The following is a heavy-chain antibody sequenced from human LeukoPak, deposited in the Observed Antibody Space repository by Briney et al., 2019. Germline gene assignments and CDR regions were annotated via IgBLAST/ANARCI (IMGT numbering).Heavy chain of an antibody. CDR3: ASGPLGYCSSTSCYNVDY. D-gene: IGHD2-2*01. Sequence: WASVTVSCTASGGTFSSYAISWVRQAPGQGLEWMGGIIPIFGTANYAQKFQGRVTITADESTSTAYMELSSLRSEDTAVYYCASGPLGYCSSTSCYNVDYWGQGTLVTVSS. CDR2: IIPIFGTA. V-gene: IGHV1-69*13. CDR1: GGTFSSYA. J-gene: IGHJ4*02.